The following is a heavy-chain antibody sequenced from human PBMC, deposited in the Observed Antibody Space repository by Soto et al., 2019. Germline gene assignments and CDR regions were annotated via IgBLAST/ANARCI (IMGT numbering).Heavy chain of an antibody. CDR2: IYYRSKGFH. V-gene: IGHV6-1*01. J-gene: IGHJ3*02. CDR3: SRVHCSAGTSVHGLHI. CDR1: GDSVSSNGAC. Sequence: SQTLSLTCVISGDSVSSNGACWNWIWQSPSRGLQWLGRIYYRSKGFHIYAASVESRMAINPDKSRNHFSLHLNYVTPEDTAVYYCSRVHCSAGTSVHGLHIWVQANTATVSS. D-gene: IGHD2-15*01.